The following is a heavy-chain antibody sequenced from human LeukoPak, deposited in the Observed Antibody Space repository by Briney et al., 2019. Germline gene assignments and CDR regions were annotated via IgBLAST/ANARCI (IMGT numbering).Heavy chain of an antibody. CDR2: IRSKAYGGTT. CDR3: TRDQGDDILTGYYNLLVDY. D-gene: IGHD3-9*01. CDR1: GFTFGGFV. J-gene: IGHJ4*02. Sequence: PGGSVSLSCIVSGFTFGGFVMSWYRQAPGKGLAGVGFIRSKAYGGTTEYAASVKGRFTISRDDSKSIAYLQMNSLNIEDTAVYHCTRDQGDDILTGYYNLLVDYWGQGTLVTVSS. V-gene: IGHV3-49*03.